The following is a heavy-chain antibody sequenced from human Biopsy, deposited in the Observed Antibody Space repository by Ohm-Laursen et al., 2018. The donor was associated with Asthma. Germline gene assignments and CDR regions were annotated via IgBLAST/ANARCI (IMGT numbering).Heavy chain of an antibody. J-gene: IGHJ3*01. V-gene: IGHV1-3*04. CDR1: GYNFISFA. CDR3: ARTYYDFLTGQVKDVFGV. D-gene: IGHD3-9*01. CDR2: VNTGNGDT. Sequence: ASVKVSCKASGYNFISFAIHWVRQAPGQRLEWMGWVNTGNGDTKYSQKLQGRVTSTRDTSASTAYMELRSLRSEDTATYYWARTYYDFLTGQVKDVFGVWGQGTMVTVSS.